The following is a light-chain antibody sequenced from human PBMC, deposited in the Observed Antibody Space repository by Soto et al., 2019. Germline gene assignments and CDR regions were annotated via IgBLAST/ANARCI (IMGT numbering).Light chain of an antibody. CDR2: DVS. V-gene: IGLV2-14*01. J-gene: IGLJ2*01. CDR3: SSYSTTTLVV. Sequence: QSALTQPASVSGSPGQSVTMSCTGTSSEVGGSNYVSWYQQLPGKAPKLIIYDVSNRPSGISNRFSGAKSGSTASLTISGLQAEDEADYYCSSYSTTTLVVFGGGTKLTVL. CDR1: SSEVGGSNY.